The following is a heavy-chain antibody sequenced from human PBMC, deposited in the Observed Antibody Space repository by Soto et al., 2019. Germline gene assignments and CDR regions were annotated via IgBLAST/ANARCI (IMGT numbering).Heavy chain of an antibody. CDR2: VSYDGSNK. J-gene: IGHJ6*02. V-gene: IGHV3-30*18. Sequence: GGSLRLSCAASGFTFSSYGMHWVRQAPGKGLEWVAVVSYDGSNKYYADSVKGRFTISRDNSKNTLYLQMNSLRAEDTAVYYCAKDLGYDFWSGPLLYYYYGMDVWGQGTTVTVSS. CDR3: AKDLGYDFWSGPLLYYYYGMDV. D-gene: IGHD3-3*01. CDR1: GFTFSSYG.